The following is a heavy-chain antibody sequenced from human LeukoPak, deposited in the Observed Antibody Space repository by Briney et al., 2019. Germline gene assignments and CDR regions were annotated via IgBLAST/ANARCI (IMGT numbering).Heavy chain of an antibody. CDR1: AASIGSYY. CDR2: IYYSGST. Sequence: SETMSLASTVDAASIGSYYWSWDWQPRGNVLEWNGYIYYSGSTNNNPSLKSRVTISVETSKTQFSLKLSSVTAADTAVYYCARGPRGWSGYPYYFDYWGQGSLVTVSS. D-gene: IGHD3-3*01. CDR3: ARGPRGWSGYPYYFDY. V-gene: IGHV4-59*01. J-gene: IGHJ4*02.